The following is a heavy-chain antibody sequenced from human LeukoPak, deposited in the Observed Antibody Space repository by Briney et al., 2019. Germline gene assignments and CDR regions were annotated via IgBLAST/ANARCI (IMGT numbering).Heavy chain of an antibody. D-gene: IGHD6-19*01. CDR1: GFTVSSNY. V-gene: IGHV3-53*01. Sequence: GGSLRLSCAASGFTVSSNYMSWVRQAPGKGLEWVSVIYSGGSTYYADSVKGRFTISRDNSKNTLYLQMNSLRAEDTAVYYCAKASGSGWYWYFDLWGRGTLVTVSS. J-gene: IGHJ2*01. CDR3: AKASGSGWYWYFDL. CDR2: IYSGGST.